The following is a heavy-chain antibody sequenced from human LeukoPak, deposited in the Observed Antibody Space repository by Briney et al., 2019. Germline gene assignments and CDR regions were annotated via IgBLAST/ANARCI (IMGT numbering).Heavy chain of an antibody. CDR3: ASEGLWFGELSPVY. Sequence: ASVKVSCKASEYTFTGYYMHWVRQAPGQGLEWMGWINPNSGGTNYAQKFQGRVTMTRDTSISTAYMELSRLRSDDTAVYYCASEGLWFGELSPVYWGQGTLVTVSS. CDR2: INPNSGGT. V-gene: IGHV1-2*02. J-gene: IGHJ4*02. CDR1: EYTFTGYY. D-gene: IGHD3-10*01.